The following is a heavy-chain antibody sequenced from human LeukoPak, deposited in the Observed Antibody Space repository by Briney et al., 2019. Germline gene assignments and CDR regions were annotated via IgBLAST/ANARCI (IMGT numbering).Heavy chain of an antibody. V-gene: IGHV5-51*01. CDR2: IYPGDSDT. Sequence: GESLKISCQGSGYSFTSHWIGWVRQMPGKGLEWMGIIYPGDSDTTYRPSFQAQVTISADKSVSTAYLQWSSLKASDTAMYYCARLTGSGTYYFDYWGQGTLVTVSS. J-gene: IGHJ4*02. D-gene: IGHD6-19*01. CDR3: ARLTGSGTYYFDY. CDR1: GYSFTSHW.